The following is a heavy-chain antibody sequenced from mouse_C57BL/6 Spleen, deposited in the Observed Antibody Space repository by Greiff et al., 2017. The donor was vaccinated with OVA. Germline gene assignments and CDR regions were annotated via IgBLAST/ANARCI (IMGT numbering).Heavy chain of an antibody. J-gene: IGHJ4*01. CDR3: AREAYYYAMDY. CDR2: ISSGSSNI. Sequence: EVQLVESGGGLVKPGGSLKLSCAASGFTFSDYGMHWVRQAPEKGLEWVAYISSGSSNIYYADTVKGRYTISRDNAKNTLFLKMTSLKSEDTAMYYCAREAYYYAMDYWGQGTSVTVSS. V-gene: IGHV5-17*01. CDR1: GFTFSDYG.